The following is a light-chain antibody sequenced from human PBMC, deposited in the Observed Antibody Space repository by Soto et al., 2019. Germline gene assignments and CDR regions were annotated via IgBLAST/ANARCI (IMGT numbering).Light chain of an antibody. CDR2: GAS. J-gene: IGKJ3*01. CDR1: QSFSSSF. Sequence: EIVLTQSPGTLSVSPGERATLSCRASQSFSSSFLAWYQQKPGQAPRLLIYGASSRATGVPARFSGSGSGTDFTLTISSLQPEDFAVYYCQQYYSDLFTFGPGTKVDIK. V-gene: IGKV3-20*01. CDR3: QQYYSDLFT.